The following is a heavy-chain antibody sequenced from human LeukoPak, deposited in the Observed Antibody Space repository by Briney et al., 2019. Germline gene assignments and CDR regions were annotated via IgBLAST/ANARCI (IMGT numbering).Heavy chain of an antibody. CDR3: ASDLYSSSWYTSGY. J-gene: IGHJ4*02. D-gene: IGHD6-13*01. CDR2: ISAYNGNT. CDR1: GYTFTGYY. Sequence: ASVKVSCKASGYTFTGYYMHWVRQAPGQGLEWMGWISAYNGNTNYAQKLQGRVTMTTDTSTSTAYMELRSLRSDDTAVYYCASDLYSSSWYTSGYWGQGTLVTVSS. V-gene: IGHV1-18*04.